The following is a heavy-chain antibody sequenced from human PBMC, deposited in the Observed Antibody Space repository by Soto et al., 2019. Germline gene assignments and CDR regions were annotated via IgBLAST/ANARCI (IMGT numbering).Heavy chain of an antibody. V-gene: IGHV4-59*01. J-gene: IGHJ5*02. CDR3: ATRTIFGVANATGWFDP. CDR1: GGSISSYY. Sequence: SETLSLTCTVSGGSISSYYWSWIRQPPGKGLEWIGFIYYSGSTNYNPSLKSRVTISLDTSKNQFSLKLSSVTAADTAVYYCATRTIFGVANATGWFDPWGPGTLVTVS. D-gene: IGHD3-3*01. CDR2: IYYSGST.